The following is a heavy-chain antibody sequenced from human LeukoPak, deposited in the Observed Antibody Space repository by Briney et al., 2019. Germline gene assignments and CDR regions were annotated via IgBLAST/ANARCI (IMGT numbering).Heavy chain of an antibody. Sequence: PGRSLRLPCASAGFALSPYGMRWVRQAPGKGLEWVAYIWYDGSKTYYADSVKGRFTISRADPEHTLYLQVNSVRAEDTALYYCASDAYSIGRYSSPNYWSQGTLVTVSS. CDR3: ASDAYSIGRYSSPNY. J-gene: IGHJ4*02. CDR2: IWYDGSKT. V-gene: IGHV3-33*01. D-gene: IGHD3-22*01. CDR1: GFALSPYG.